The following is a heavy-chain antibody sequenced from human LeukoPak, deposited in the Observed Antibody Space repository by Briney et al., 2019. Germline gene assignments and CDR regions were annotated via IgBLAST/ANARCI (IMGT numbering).Heavy chain of an antibody. CDR1: GGSFSGYY. CDR3: ARGDTPPLYYYGSGSYYKN. D-gene: IGHD3-10*01. J-gene: IGHJ4*02. Sequence: SETLSLTCAVYGGSFSGYYWSWIRQPPGKGLEWIREINHSGSTNYNPSLKSRVTISVDTSKNQFSLKLSSVTAADTAVYYCARGDTPPLYYYGSGSYYKNWGQGTLVTVSS. V-gene: IGHV4-34*01. CDR2: INHSGST.